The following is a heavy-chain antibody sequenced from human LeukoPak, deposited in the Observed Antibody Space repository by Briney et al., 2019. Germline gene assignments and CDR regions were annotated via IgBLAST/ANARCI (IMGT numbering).Heavy chain of an antibody. V-gene: IGHV3-23*01. CDR1: GFTFSSYA. D-gene: IGHD2-15*01. CDR2: ISGSGGTT. J-gene: IGHJ4*02. Sequence: GGSLRLXCAASGFTFSSYAMSWVRQAPGKGLEWISAISGSGGTTYYADSVKGRFTISRDNSKNTLYLQMNSLRAEDTAVYYCARESVEVVVAATGIDYWGQGTLVTVSS. CDR3: ARESVEVVVAATGIDY.